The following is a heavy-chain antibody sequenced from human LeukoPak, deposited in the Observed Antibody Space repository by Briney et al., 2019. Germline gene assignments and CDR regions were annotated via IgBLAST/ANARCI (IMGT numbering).Heavy chain of an antibody. CDR2: INPNSGGT. J-gene: IGHJ5*02. V-gene: IGHV1-2*02. CDR3: ARAVGLLWFGDSIGWWFDP. CDR1: GYTFIGYY. D-gene: IGHD3-10*01. Sequence: ASVKVSCKASGYTFIGYYMHWVRQAPGQGLEWMGWINPNSGGTNYAQKFQGRVTMTRDTSISTAYMELSRLRSDDTAVYYCARAVGLLWFGDSIGWWFDPWGQGTLVTVSS.